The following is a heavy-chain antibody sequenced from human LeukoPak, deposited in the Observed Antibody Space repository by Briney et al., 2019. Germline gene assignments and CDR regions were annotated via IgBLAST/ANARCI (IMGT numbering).Heavy chain of an antibody. V-gene: IGHV3-23*01. CDR1: GFTFSSYA. CDR3: AKDLVAGTKGARAFDI. D-gene: IGHD6-19*01. CDR2: ISGSGGST. J-gene: IGHJ3*02. Sequence: QTGGSLRLSCAASGFTFSSYAMSWVRQAPGKGLEWVSAISGSGGSTYYADSVKGRFTIPRDNSKNTLYLQMNSLRAEDTAVYYCAKDLVAGTKGARAFDIWAKGQWSPSLQ.